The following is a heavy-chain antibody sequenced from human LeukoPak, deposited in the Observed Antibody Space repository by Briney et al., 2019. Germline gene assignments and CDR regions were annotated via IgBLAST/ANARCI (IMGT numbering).Heavy chain of an antibody. CDR2: INHSGST. CDR3: HLLGYYYDSSGYWYFDY. D-gene: IGHD3-22*01. Sequence: SETLSLTCAVYGGSFSGYYWSWSRHPPRKGLEWIGEINHSGSTNYNPYPKSRVTISVDTSKNKFYLKLRSVTAADTAVYYCHLLGYYYDSSGYWYFDYWGQGTLVTVSS. CDR1: GGSFSGYY. V-gene: IGHV4-34*01. J-gene: IGHJ4*02.